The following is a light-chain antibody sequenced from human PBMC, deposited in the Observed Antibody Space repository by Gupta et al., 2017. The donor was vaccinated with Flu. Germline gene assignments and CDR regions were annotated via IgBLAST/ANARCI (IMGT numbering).Light chain of an antibody. CDR2: KAT. V-gene: IGKV1-5*03. CDR3: QQYDNYPLT. Sequence: STLSASVGDTVTITCRASQSISAWLAWYQKKPGKPPKLLIYKATSLESGVTSRFSGSGFGTEFSLTISSLQPDDCAIYYCQQYDNYPLTFGGGTTVEIK. CDR1: QSISAW. J-gene: IGKJ4*01.